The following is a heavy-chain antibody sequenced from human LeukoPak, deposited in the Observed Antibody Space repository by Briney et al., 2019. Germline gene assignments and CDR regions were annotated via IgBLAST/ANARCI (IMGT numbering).Heavy chain of an antibody. V-gene: IGHV3-20*04. CDR2: IKWNGGST. CDR1: GFTFDDYG. CDR3: ARNSGAGYYFYMDV. J-gene: IGHJ6*03. Sequence: GGSLRLPCAASGFTFDDYGMSWVRQAPGKGLEWVSGIKWNGGSTGYADSVKGRFTISRDNAKNSLYLQMNSLRAEDTALYYCARNSGAGYYFYMDVWGKGTAVTVSS. D-gene: IGHD3-10*01.